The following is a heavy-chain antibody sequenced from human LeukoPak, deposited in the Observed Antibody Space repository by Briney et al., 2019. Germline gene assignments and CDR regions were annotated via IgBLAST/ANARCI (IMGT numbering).Heavy chain of an antibody. J-gene: IGHJ4*02. V-gene: IGHV5-51*01. D-gene: IGHD1-26*01. CDR2: IYPDNFGT. CDR3: ASQFDDSGAYSY. Sequence: GESLKISCKASGYTFTNHWIGWVRQMPGKGLEWMGLIYPDNFGTRYNPSLQGQVTISADKSISTAYLQWSSLKASDTAMYYCASQFDDSGAYSYWGQGTLVTVSS. CDR1: GYTFTNHW.